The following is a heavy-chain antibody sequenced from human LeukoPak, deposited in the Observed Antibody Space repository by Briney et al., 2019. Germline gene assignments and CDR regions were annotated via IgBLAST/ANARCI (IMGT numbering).Heavy chain of an antibody. CDR2: YASGTT. Sequence: SDTLSLTCSLSGASLPIYYWTWIRQPAAREHEWVGRYASGTTTHNPSLKSQFTMSIDTSKNQVSLMLDSVTSEHPPVYYCATGDHSFDNWGQGTLVTVTP. J-gene: IGHJ4*02. CDR1: GASLPIYY. CDR3: ATGDHSFDN. V-gene: IGHV4-4*07.